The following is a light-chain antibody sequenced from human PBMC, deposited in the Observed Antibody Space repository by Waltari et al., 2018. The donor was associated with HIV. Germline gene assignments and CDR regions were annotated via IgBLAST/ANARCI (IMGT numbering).Light chain of an antibody. V-gene: IGLV2-14*03. CDR3: SSYTSSGTLV. Sequence: QSALTQSASVSGSPGQSITISCTGTSSDVGLYNYVSWYQQHPGKAPKLLIYDVSNRPSGVSDRFSGSKSGNTASLTISGLQAEDEADYYCSSYTSSGTLVFGGGTKLTVL. J-gene: IGLJ3*02. CDR1: SSDVGLYNY. CDR2: DVS.